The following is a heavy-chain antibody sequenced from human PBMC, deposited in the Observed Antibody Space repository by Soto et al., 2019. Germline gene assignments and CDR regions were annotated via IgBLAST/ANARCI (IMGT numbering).Heavy chain of an antibody. CDR3: ATHGSGSF. V-gene: IGHV1-18*01. CDR2: INTHNGNT. J-gene: IGHJ4*02. D-gene: IGHD3-10*01. CDR1: GYIFTSYG. Sequence: QVQLVQSGAEVKKPGDSVKVSCKASGYIFTSYGISWVRQAPGQGLALMGWINTHNGNTNFAQYFKARVTTTTDTSTSTGYLKLRSLRSDDTAVYYCATHGSGSFWGQGTLVTVSS.